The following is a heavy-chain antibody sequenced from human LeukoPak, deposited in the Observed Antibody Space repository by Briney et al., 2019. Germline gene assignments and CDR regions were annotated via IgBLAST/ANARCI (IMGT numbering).Heavy chain of an antibody. V-gene: IGHV3-23*01. J-gene: IGHJ4*02. Sequence: GGSLRLSCAASGFTFSSYAMSWVRQAPGKGLEWVSAISGSGGSTYYADSVKGRFTISRDNSRNTLSLQMNSLRAEDTAVYYCAKDIRSVVSSGWYNYFDYWGQGTLVTVSS. CDR2: ISGSGGST. CDR1: GFTFSSYA. CDR3: AKDIRSVVSSGWYNYFDY. D-gene: IGHD6-19*01.